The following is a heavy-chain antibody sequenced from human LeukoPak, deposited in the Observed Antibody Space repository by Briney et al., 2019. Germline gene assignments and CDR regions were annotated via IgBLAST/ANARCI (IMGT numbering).Heavy chain of an antibody. Sequence: SVKVSCKASGGTFSSYAISWVRQAPGQGLEWMGGIIPIFGTANYAQKFQGRVTITADKSTSTAYMELSSLRSEDTAVYYCAFYEDTMVRGVMAIDYWGQGTLVTVSS. J-gene: IGHJ4*02. CDR2: IIPIFGTA. V-gene: IGHV1-69*06. CDR1: GGTFSSYA. D-gene: IGHD3-10*01. CDR3: AFYEDTMVRGVMAIDY.